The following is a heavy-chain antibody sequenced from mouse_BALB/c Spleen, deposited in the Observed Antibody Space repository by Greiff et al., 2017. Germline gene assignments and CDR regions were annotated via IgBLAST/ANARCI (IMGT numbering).Heavy chain of an antibody. CDR2: INPSNGGT. V-gene: IGHV1S81*02. CDR1: GYTFTSYY. Sequence: VQLVESGAELVKPGASVKLSCKASGYTFTSYYMYWVKQRPGQGLEWIGEINPSNGGTNFNEKFKSKATLTVDKSSSTAYMQLSSLTSEDSAVYYCTRGDYGYDYWGQGTTLTVSS. CDR3: TRGDYGYDY. D-gene: IGHD1-2*01. J-gene: IGHJ2*01.